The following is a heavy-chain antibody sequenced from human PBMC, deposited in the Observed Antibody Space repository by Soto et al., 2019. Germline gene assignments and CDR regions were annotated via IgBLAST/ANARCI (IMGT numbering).Heavy chain of an antibody. D-gene: IGHD2-15*01. CDR2: ISGNGGST. CDR3: AKVVGDGNDCCDF. J-gene: IGHJ4*02. Sequence: EVQLLESGGGLVQPGGSLRLSCAASGFTFSSCAMGWVRQAPGKGLEWVSGISGNGGSTYYADSVKGRFTISRDTSKNTLYLQMDSLGAEDTAIYYCAKVVGDGNDCCDFWGQGTLVTVSS. V-gene: IGHV3-23*01. CDR1: GFTFSSCA.